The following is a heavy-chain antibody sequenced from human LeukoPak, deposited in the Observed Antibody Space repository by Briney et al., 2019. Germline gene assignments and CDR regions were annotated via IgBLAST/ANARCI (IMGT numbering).Heavy chain of an antibody. V-gene: IGHV3-15*01. D-gene: IGHD2-2*01. CDR1: GFTFSNAW. J-gene: IGHJ4*02. CDR2: IKSESDGGTT. CDR3: TTVRCTSTSCYRAS. Sequence: GGSLRLSCVASGFTFSNAWMSWVRQAPGKGLEWVGRIKSESDGGTTNYAEPVKGRFTISRDDSKNTLFLQMNSVQMEDTAVYYCTTVRCTSTSCYRASRGRGTLVTASS.